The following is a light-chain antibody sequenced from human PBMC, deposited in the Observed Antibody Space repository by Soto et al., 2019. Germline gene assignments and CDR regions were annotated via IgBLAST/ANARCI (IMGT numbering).Light chain of an antibody. V-gene: IGKV3-15*01. CDR2: GAS. CDR1: QSVNGF. Sequence: DTVMTQSPGTLSVLPGESVTLSCRASQSVNGFLDWYQQKPGQAPRLLIYGASARATGIPARFSGSGSGTEFTLTISSLQSEDFAVYYCQQYNNWTFGQGTKVDI. CDR3: QQYNNWT. J-gene: IGKJ1*01.